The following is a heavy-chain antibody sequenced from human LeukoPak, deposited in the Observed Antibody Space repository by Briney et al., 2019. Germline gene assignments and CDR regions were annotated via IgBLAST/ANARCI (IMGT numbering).Heavy chain of an antibody. J-gene: IGHJ5*02. D-gene: IGHD2-8*01. Sequence: KASETLSLTCTVSGGSISSYYWSWIRQPPGKGLEWIGYIYYSGSTNYNPSLKSRVTISVDTSKNQFSLKLSSVTAADTAVYYCARGGPYCTNGVCYRFCWFDPWGQGTLVTVSS. V-gene: IGHV4-59*12. CDR1: GGSISSYY. CDR2: IYYSGST. CDR3: ARGGPYCTNGVCYRFCWFDP.